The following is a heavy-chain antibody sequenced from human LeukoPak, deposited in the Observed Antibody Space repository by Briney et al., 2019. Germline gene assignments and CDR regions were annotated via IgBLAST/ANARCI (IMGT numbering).Heavy chain of an antibody. V-gene: IGHV1-69*13. D-gene: IGHD3-22*01. Sequence: SVKVSXKASGGTFSSYAISWMRQAPGQGLEWMGGIIPIFGTANYAQKFQGRVTITADESTSTAYMELSSLRSEDTAVYYCARSFDSSGYFDAFDIWGQGTMVTVSS. CDR2: IIPIFGTA. J-gene: IGHJ3*02. CDR1: GGTFSSYA. CDR3: ARSFDSSGYFDAFDI.